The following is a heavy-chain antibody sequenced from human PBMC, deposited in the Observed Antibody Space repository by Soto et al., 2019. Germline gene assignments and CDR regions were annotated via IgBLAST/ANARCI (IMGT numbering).Heavy chain of an antibody. CDR2: IYYSRNT. D-gene: IGHD7-27*01. V-gene: IGHV4-59*01. CDR1: GGSISSYY. CDR3: ARGWGGYFQH. Sequence: QVQLQESGPGLVKPSETLSLTCTVSGGSISSYYWSWIRQPPGKGLEWIGYIYYSRNTNYNPSRKDRVTISVDTSKNQFALKLSSVTAADTAVYYCARGWGGYFQHWGQGTLDTVSS. J-gene: IGHJ1*01.